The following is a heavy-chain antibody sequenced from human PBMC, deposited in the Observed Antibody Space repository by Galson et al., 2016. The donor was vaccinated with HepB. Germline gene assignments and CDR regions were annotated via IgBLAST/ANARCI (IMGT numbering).Heavy chain of an antibody. CDR2: FSGSGGST. CDR1: GFTFSSYA. J-gene: IGHJ2*01. CDR3: AKRAGDRLPYWYFDS. D-gene: IGHD7-27*01. V-gene: IGHV3-23*01. Sequence: SLRLSCAASGFTFSSYAMNWVRQAPGKGLEWVSSFSGSGGSTHYADPVKGRFTISRDNSKNTWYLQMNSLRAEDKALYYCAKRAGDRLPYWYFDSWGRGTLVTVSS.